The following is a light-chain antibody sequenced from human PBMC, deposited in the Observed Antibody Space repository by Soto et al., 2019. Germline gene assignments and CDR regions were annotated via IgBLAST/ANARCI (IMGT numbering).Light chain of an antibody. J-gene: IGLJ1*01. CDR2: EVS. CDR1: SSDVGGYNY. V-gene: IGLV2-14*01. Sequence: QSVLTQPASVSGSPGQSITISCTGTSSDVGGYNYVSWYQQHPGKAPKLMIYEVSNRPSGVSNRFSGSKSGNTASLTISGLQAEDEADYYCSSYTGSSTPPYVLGTGTKLTVL. CDR3: SSYTGSSTPPYV.